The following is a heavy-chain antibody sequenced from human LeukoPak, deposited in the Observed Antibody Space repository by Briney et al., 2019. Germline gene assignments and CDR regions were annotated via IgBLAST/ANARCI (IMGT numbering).Heavy chain of an antibody. V-gene: IGHV5-51*01. CDR1: GYIFTTYW. CDR2: IFPGDSDT. Sequence: GESLKISCKGSGYIFTTYWIGWVRQMPGKGLEWMGIIFPGDSDTIYNAAFQGHITISADQSISTAYLQWSSLKASDTAMYFCATSESQTKFDYWGQGTLVTVSS. CDR3: ATSESQTKFDY. J-gene: IGHJ4*02. D-gene: IGHD1/OR15-1a*01.